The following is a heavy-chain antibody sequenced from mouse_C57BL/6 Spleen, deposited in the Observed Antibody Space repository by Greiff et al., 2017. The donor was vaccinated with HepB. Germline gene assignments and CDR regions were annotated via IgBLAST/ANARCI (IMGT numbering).Heavy chain of an antibody. CDR2: IDPSDSYT. V-gene: IGHV1-69*01. CDR1: GYTFTSYW. J-gene: IGHJ1*03. D-gene: IGHD2-5*01. CDR3: ARSYYSNWWYFDV. Sequence: QVQLKQPGAELVMPGASVKLSCKASGYTFTSYWMHWVKQRPGQGLEWIGEIDPSDSYTNYNQKFKGKSTLTVDKSSSTAYMQLSSLTSEDSAVYYCARSYYSNWWYFDVWGTGTTVTVSS.